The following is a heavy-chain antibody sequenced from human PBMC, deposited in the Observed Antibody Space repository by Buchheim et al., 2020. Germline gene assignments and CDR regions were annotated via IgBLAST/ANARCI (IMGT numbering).Heavy chain of an antibody. CDR1: GFTFSSYA. Sequence: EVQLLESGGGLVQPGGSLRLSCAASGFTFSSYAMSWVRQAPGKGLEWVSAISGSGGSTYYAASVKGRFTISRDNSKNTLYLQMNSLRAEDTAVYYCANFPGGRDVSGYSPHSYWGQGTL. J-gene: IGHJ4*02. CDR2: ISGSGGST. D-gene: IGHD3-22*01. CDR3: ANFPGGRDVSGYSPHSY. V-gene: IGHV3-23*01.